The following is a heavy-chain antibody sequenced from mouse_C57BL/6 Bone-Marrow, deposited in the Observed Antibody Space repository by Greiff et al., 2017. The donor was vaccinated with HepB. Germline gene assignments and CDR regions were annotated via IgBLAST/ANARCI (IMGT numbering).Heavy chain of an antibody. CDR2: IYPGDGDT. J-gene: IGHJ1*03. CDR3: ASSSSSWYFDV. Sequence: QVQLQQSGPELVKPGASVKISCKASGYAFSSSWMNWVKQRPGKGLEWIGRIYPGDGDTNYNGKFKGKATLTADKSSSTAYMQLSSLTSEDSAVYFCASSSSSWYFDVWGTGTTVTVSS. V-gene: IGHV1-82*01. CDR1: GYAFSSSW.